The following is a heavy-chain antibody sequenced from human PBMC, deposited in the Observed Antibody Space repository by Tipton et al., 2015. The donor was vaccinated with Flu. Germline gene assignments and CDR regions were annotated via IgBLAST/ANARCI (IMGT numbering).Heavy chain of an antibody. CDR3: ARGGSSWYWYPGYYSYYGRAV. D-gene: IGHD6-13*01. CDR2: MNPNSGNT. CDR1: GYTFTSYD. Sequence: QLVQSGAEVKKPGASVKVSCKASGYTFTSYDINWVRQATGQGLEWMGWMNPNSGNTGYAQKFQGRVTMTRNTSISTAYMELSSLRSEDPAVYYWARGGSSWYWYPGYYSYYGRAVWGQGPTVTVSS. V-gene: IGHV1-8*01. J-gene: IGHJ6*02.